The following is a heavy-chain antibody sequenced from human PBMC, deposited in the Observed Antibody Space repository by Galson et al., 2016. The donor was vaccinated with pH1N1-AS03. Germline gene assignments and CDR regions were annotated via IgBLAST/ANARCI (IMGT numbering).Heavy chain of an antibody. J-gene: IGHJ3*01. Sequence: SVKVSCKVSGNTLTELSIQWVRQAPGEGLDWMGGFDPDNTETVYAQKFQGRVTMTEDTSTDTAYMELSSLRSGDTAKYYCATTAYAFGLGSVDAFDVWGQGATVTVSS. CDR1: GNTLTELS. D-gene: IGHD3-16*01. CDR3: ATTAYAFGLGSVDAFDV. V-gene: IGHV1-24*01. CDR2: FDPDNTET.